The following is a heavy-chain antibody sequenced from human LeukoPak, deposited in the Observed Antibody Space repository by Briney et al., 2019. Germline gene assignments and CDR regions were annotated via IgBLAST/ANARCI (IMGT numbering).Heavy chain of an antibody. Sequence: GGSLRLSCAASGFTFSDYYMSWIRQAPRKGLEWVSYISSSGSIIYNADSVKGRFTISRDNAKNSLYLQMNSLRAEDTAVYYCARELRDLRITMIVVVITRESYYFDYWGQGTLVTVSS. CDR2: ISSSGSII. J-gene: IGHJ4*02. D-gene: IGHD3-22*01. CDR3: ARELRDLRITMIVVVITRESYYFDY. V-gene: IGHV3-11*01. CDR1: GFTFSDYY.